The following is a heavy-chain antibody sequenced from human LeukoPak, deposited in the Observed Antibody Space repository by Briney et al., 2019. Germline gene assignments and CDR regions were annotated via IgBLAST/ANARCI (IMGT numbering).Heavy chain of an antibody. Sequence: GGSLRLSCAASGFTFSSYGMSWVRQAPGKGLEWVSAISGNGGSTYYADSVKGRFTISRDNSKNTLYLHMNSLRAEDTAVYYCAKTTGYGYYYMDVWGKGTTVTISS. D-gene: IGHD3-9*01. V-gene: IGHV3-23*01. CDR1: GFTFSSYG. CDR2: ISGNGGST. J-gene: IGHJ6*03. CDR3: AKTTGYGYYYMDV.